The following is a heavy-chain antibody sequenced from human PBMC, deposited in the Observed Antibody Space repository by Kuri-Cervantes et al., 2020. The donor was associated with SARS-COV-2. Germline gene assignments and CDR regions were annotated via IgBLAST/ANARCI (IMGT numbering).Heavy chain of an antibody. CDR3: ARGPPGYDFWSGYPNWFDP. CDR2: MNPNSGNT. D-gene: IGHD3-3*01. Sequence: ASVKVSCKASGYTFTSYDINWVRQATGQGLEWMGWMNPNSGNTGYAQKFQGRVTITRNTSISTAYMELSSLRSEDTAVYYCARGPPGYDFWSGYPNWFDPWGQGTLVTVSS. J-gene: IGHJ5*02. V-gene: IGHV1-8*03. CDR1: GYTFTSYD.